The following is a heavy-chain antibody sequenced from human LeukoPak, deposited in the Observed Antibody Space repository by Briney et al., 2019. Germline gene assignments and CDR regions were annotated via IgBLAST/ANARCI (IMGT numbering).Heavy chain of an antibody. CDR2: ISGTSSYI. Sequence: GGSLRLSCAASGFTFSSYSMNWVRQAPGKGLEWVSFISGTSSYIYYADSVKGRFTISRDNAKNSLFLQMNSLRAEDTAVYFCAREMMVIAATTFWYFDLWGRGTLVTVSS. V-gene: IGHV3-21*01. D-gene: IGHD2-15*01. J-gene: IGHJ2*01. CDR3: AREMMVIAATTFWYFDL. CDR1: GFTFSSYS.